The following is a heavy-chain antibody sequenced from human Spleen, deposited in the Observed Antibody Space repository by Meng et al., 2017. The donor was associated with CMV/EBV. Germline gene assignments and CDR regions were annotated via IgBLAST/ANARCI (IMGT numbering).Heavy chain of an antibody. J-gene: IGHJ5*02. CDR2: INPSRSGT. CDR1: GYTSSGYS. Sequence: SGYTSSGYSMHWVQQPSGQRLEGMGRINPSRSGTNYAQKFQGRVIMTRDTSISTAYMELSRLRSDGTAVYYCARDPGAMVVTGWFDPWGQGTLVTVSS. V-gene: IGHV1-2*06. CDR3: ARDPGAMVVTGWFDP. D-gene: IGHD4-23*01.